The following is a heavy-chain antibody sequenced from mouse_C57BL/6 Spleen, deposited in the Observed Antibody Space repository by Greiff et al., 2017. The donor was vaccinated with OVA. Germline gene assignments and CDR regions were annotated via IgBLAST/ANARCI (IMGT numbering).Heavy chain of an antibody. CDR2: IYPGDGDT. J-gene: IGHJ4*01. D-gene: IGHD1-1*01. CDR3: ARPVVDYYAMDY. CDR1: GYAFSSYW. Sequence: QVQLQQSGAELVKPGASVKISCKASGYAFSSYWMNWVKQRPGKGLEWIGQIYPGDGDTNYNGKFKGKATLTADKSSSTAYMQLSSLTSEDSAVYFCARPVVDYYAMDYWGQGTSVTVSS. V-gene: IGHV1-80*01.